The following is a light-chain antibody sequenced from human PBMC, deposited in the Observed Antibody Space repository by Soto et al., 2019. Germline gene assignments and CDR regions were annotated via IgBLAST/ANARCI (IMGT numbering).Light chain of an antibody. CDR1: QSVSSSY. V-gene: IGKV3-20*01. Sequence: ALTQFPGTLSSSPGERATLSCRASQSVSSSYLAWYQQKPGQAPRLLIYGASSKATGIPDRFSGSGSGTDFTLTINRLEPEDFAVYFCQQYGDSPWTFGQGTEVEI. CDR2: GAS. J-gene: IGKJ1*01. CDR3: QQYGDSPWT.